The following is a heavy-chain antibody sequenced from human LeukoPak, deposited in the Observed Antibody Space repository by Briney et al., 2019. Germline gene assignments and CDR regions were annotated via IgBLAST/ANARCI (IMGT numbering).Heavy chain of an antibody. CDR1: GGSFSGYY. CDR2: INHSGST. CDR3: ARNAVRAWFDP. Sequence: SETLSLTCAVYGGSFSGYYWSWIRQPPGKGLEWIGEINHSGSTNYNPSLKSRVTISVDTSKNQFSLKLSSVTAADTAVYYCARNAVRAWFDPWGQGTLVTVSS. D-gene: IGHD1-26*01. V-gene: IGHV4-34*01. J-gene: IGHJ5*02.